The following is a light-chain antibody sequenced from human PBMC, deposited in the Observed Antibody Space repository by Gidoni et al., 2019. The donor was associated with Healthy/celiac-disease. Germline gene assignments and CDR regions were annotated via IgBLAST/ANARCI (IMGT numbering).Light chain of an antibody. CDR2: LGS. CDR1: QSLLHSNGYNY. V-gene: IGKV2-28*01. J-gene: IGKJ2*01. Sequence: EIELTQCPRSLPVTPGETASISCRCSQSLLHSNGYNYLDWYLQKPGQSPQLLIYLGSNRASGVPDRFSGSGSGTDFTLTISRVEAEDVGVYYCMQSLHTPYTFGQGTKLEI. CDR3: MQSLHTPYT.